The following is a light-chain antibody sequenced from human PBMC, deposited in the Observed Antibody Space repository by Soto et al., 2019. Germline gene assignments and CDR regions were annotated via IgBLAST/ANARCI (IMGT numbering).Light chain of an antibody. CDR2: KAS. CDR1: QGIGNW. V-gene: IGKV1-5*03. Sequence: DIQMTQSPSTRSASVADRVTITCRASQGIGNWLAWYQQKPGKAPKLLIYKASNLESGVPSRFSGSGSGTEFTLTISSLQPDDFATYYCQQYNGTFGQGTKVEIK. CDR3: QQYNGT. J-gene: IGKJ1*01.